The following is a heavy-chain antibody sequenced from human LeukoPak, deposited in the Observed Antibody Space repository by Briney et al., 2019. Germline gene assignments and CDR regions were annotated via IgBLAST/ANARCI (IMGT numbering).Heavy chain of an antibody. V-gene: IGHV3-30*18. Sequence: GGSLRLSCAASGFTFSSYGMHWVRQAPGKGLEWVAVISYDGSNKYYADSVKGRFTISRDNSKNTLYLQMNSLRAEDTAVYYCAKSGPTSSIAVAGRDDYYYGMDVWGQGTTVTVSS. CDR3: AKSGPTSSIAVAGRDDYYYGMDV. CDR1: GFTFSSYG. D-gene: IGHD6-19*01. CDR2: ISYDGSNK. J-gene: IGHJ6*02.